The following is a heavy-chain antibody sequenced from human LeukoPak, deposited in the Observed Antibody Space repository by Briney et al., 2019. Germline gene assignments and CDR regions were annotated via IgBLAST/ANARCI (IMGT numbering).Heavy chain of an antibody. CDR2: ISNGKT. CDR3: VREAGYCAPVCVKTNWFDP. D-gene: IGHD2-15*01. V-gene: IGHV3-23*01. J-gene: IGHJ5*02. CDR1: GFPFSSHA. Sequence: GGSLRLSCAPSGFPFSSHAMGWVRQPPGKGLEWLAAISNGKTYDADSVRGRFAISRDDSTNTVYLHMNSLRDEDTALYHCVREAGYCAPVCVKTNWFDPWGQGTLVTVSS.